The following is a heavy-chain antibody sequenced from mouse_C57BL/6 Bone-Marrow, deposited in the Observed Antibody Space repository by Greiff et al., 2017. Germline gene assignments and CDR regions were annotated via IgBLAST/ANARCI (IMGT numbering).Heavy chain of an antibody. Sequence: VQLQQSGAELARPGASVKLSCKASGYNFTSYGISWVKQRTGQGLEWIGEIYPRSGNTYYNEKFKGKATLTADKSSSTAYMELRSLTSEDSAVYFCANLLGAYWGQGTLVTVSA. D-gene: IGHD3-1*01. J-gene: IGHJ3*01. CDR2: IYPRSGNT. CDR1: GYNFTSYG. CDR3: ANLLGAY. V-gene: IGHV1-81*01.